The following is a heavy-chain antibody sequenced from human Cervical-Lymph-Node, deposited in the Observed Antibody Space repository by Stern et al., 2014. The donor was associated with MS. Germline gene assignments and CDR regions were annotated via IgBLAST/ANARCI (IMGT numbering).Heavy chain of an antibody. J-gene: IGHJ5*02. CDR1: GGSIRRNY. CDR3: ARDLATVGWFDP. CDR2: IYYSGST. Sequence: VQLVESGPGLVKPAETLSLTCTVSGGSIRRNYLSWIRQPPGKGLEWIGDIYYSGSTNYNPSLKSRVTISIDTSKNQFSLNLTSVTAADTAVYYCARDLATVGWFDPWGQGTLVTVSS. V-gene: IGHV4-59*01. D-gene: IGHD4-23*01.